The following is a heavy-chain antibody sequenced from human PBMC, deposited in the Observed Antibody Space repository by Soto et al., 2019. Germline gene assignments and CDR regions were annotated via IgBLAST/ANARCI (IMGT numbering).Heavy chain of an antibody. Sequence: QVQLVESGGGAVQPGESLRLSCVASGFDFTYYAMHWVRQAPGKGLESVAVMSSDGSKIHHTDSVKGRFTISRDNSKNTLYLQMNSLRKEDTAVYFCAKDEGVGGTLGLFDYWGQETLVSVSS. CDR2: MSSDGSKI. J-gene: IGHJ4*02. CDR1: GFDFTYYA. CDR3: AKDEGVGGTLGLFDY. V-gene: IGHV3-30*18. D-gene: IGHD1-26*01.